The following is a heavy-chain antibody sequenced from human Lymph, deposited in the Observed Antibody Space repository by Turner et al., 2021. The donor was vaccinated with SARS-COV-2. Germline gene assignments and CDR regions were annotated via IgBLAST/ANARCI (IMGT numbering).Heavy chain of an antibody. CDR2: INFTSSYI. D-gene: IGHD2-21*02. CDR3: ARGPPDFPYYFDY. V-gene: IGHV3-21*01. Sequence: EVQLVESGGGLVKPGGSLRLSCAASAFTFSSYSMNWVRQAPGKGLEWVSSINFTSSYIYYADSVKGRFTISRDNAKNSLCLQMNSLRAEDTAVYYCARGPPDFPYYFDYWGQGTLVTVSS. J-gene: IGHJ4*02. CDR1: AFTFSSYS.